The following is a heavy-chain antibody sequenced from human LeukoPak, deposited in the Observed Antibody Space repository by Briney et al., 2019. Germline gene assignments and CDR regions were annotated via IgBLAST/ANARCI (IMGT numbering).Heavy chain of an antibody. Sequence: GGSLRLSCAASGFTFSSYAMSWVRQAPGKGLEWVSAISGSGGSTYYADSVKGRFTISRDNSKNTLYLQMNSLRAEDTAVYYCAKSTSGYSSNWYDYWGQGTLVTVSS. CDR3: AKSTSGYSSNWYDY. CDR2: ISGSGGST. CDR1: GFTFSSYA. D-gene: IGHD6-13*01. J-gene: IGHJ5*01. V-gene: IGHV3-23*01.